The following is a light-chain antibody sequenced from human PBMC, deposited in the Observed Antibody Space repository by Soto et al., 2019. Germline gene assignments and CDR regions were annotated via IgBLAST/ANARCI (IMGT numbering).Light chain of an antibody. V-gene: IGLV1-40*01. J-gene: IGLJ1*01. CDR2: GNS. CDR1: SPNIGAGYD. Sequence: QSVLTQPPSVSGSPGQRVTISCTGSSPNIGAGYDVHWYQQLPGTAPKLLIYGNSNRPSGVPDRFSGSKSCTSASLAITGLQAEDEADYYCQSYDSSLSGFYVFGTGTKLTVL. CDR3: QSYDSSLSGFYV.